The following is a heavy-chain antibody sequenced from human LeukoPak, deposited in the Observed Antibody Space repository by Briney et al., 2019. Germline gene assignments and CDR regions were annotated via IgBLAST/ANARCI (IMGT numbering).Heavy chain of an antibody. CDR2: IYYSGST. CDR1: GGSISSYY. D-gene: IGHD3-22*01. V-gene: IGHV4-59*12. Sequence: SETLSLTCTVSGGSISSYYWSWIRQQPGKGLEWIGNIYYSGSTKYNPSLKSRVTISVDTSKNQFSLKLSSVTAADTAVYYCARWYYDSSGYRYFDYWGQGTLVTVSS. J-gene: IGHJ4*02. CDR3: ARWYYDSSGYRYFDY.